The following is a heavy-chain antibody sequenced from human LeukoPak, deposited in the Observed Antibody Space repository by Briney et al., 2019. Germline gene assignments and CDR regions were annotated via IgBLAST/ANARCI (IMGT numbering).Heavy chain of an antibody. CDR3: ARDRRGEYLGWFDP. Sequence: SETLSLTCTVSGGSISSSRDYWAWIRQPPGKGLEWIANIYYSGSTYYSPSLKSRVTISVDTSKNQFFLKLSSVTAADTAVYYCARDRRGEYLGWFDPWGQGTLVTVSS. CDR2: IYYSGST. D-gene: IGHD2/OR15-2a*01. J-gene: IGHJ5*02. CDR1: GGSISSSRDY. V-gene: IGHV4-39*02.